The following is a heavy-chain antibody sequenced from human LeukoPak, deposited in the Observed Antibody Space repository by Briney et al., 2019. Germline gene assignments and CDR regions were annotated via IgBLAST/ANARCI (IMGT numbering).Heavy chain of an antibody. Sequence: GGSLRLSCAASGFTFDDYAMHWVRQAPGKGLEWVSGISWNSGSIGYADSVKGRFTISRDNAKNSLYLQMNSLRAEDTALYYCAKAMVRGVILLYGMGVWGQGTTVTVSS. V-gene: IGHV3-9*01. J-gene: IGHJ6*02. CDR2: ISWNSGSI. CDR3: AKAMVRGVILLYGMGV. D-gene: IGHD3-10*01. CDR1: GFTFDDYA.